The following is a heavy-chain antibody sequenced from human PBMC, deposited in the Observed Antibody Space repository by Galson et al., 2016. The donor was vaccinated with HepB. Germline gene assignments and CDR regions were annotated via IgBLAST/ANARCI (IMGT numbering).Heavy chain of an antibody. CDR1: GFTFSNYG. D-gene: IGHD3-9*01. CDR3: AKDLRYFDWFGAFDI. Sequence: SLRLSCAASGFTFSNYGMHWVRQAPGKGLEWVAVISYDGSNKYYADSVKGRFTISKDNSKNTLYLQMNSLRAEDTAVYYCAKDLRYFDWFGAFDIWGQGTMVTVSS. V-gene: IGHV3-30*18. J-gene: IGHJ3*02. CDR2: ISYDGSNK.